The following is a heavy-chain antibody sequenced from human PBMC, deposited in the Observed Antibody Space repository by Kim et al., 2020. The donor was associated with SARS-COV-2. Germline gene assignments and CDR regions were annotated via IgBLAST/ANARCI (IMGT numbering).Heavy chain of an antibody. J-gene: IGHJ4*02. V-gene: IGHV5-51*01. CDR3: ARRGPLSQAVDY. Sequence: RDRPSFQGQTTISADKSISTAYLQWSSLKASDTAMYYCARRGPLSQAVDYWGQGTLVTVSS. D-gene: IGHD1-26*01.